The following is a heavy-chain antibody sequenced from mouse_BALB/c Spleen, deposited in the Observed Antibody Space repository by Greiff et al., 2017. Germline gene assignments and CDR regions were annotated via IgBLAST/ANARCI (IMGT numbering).Heavy chain of an antibody. CDR2: IRNKANGYTT. J-gene: IGHJ4*01. CDR3: ARGGYDAAMDY. D-gene: IGHD2-14*01. CDR1: GFTFTDYY. V-gene: IGHV7-3*02. Sequence: EVMLVESGGGLVQPGGSLRLSCATSGFTFTDYYMSWVRQPPGKALEWLGFIRNKANGYTTEYSASVKGRFTISRDNSQSILYLQMNTLRAEDSATYYCARGGYDAAMDYWGQGTSVTVSS.